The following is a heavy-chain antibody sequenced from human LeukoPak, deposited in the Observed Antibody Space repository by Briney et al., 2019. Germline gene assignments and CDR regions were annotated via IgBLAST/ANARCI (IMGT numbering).Heavy chain of an antibody. CDR2: INHSGST. Sequence: SETLSLTCAVYGGSFSGYYWSWIRQPPGKGLEWIGEINHSGSTNYNPSLKSRVTISVDTSKNQFSLKLSSVTAADTAVYYCARDNNISGYYFDYWGQGTLVTVSS. J-gene: IGHJ4*02. D-gene: IGHD3-10*01. CDR1: GGSFSGYY. V-gene: IGHV4-34*01. CDR3: ARDNNISGYYFDY.